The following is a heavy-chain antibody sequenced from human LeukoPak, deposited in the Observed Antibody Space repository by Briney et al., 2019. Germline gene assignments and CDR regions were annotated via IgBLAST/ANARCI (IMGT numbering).Heavy chain of an antibody. CDR2: IYYSGST. J-gene: IGHJ6*03. CDR1: GGSISSYY. D-gene: IGHD4-23*01. V-gene: IGHV4-59*08. CDR3: ARGGTVVTPTDYYYYYMDV. Sequence: PSETLSLTCTVSGGSISSYYWSWIRQPPGKGLEWIGYIYYSGSTNYNPSLKSRVTISVDTFKNQFSLKLSSVTAADTAVYYCARGGTVVTPTDYYYYYMDVWGKGTTVTVSS.